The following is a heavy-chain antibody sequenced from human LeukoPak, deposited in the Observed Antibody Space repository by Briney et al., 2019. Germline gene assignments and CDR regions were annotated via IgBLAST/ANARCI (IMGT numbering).Heavy chain of an antibody. CDR3: AYCSSTSCFDY. CDR1: GSTFSSYA. J-gene: IGHJ4*02. Sequence: GGSLRLSCSASGSTFSSYAMHWVRQAPGKGLEYVSAISSNGGSTYYADSVKGRFTISRDNSKNTLYLQMSSLRAEDTAVYYCAYCSSTSCFDYWGQGTLVTVSS. D-gene: IGHD2-2*01. CDR2: ISSNGGST. V-gene: IGHV3-64D*06.